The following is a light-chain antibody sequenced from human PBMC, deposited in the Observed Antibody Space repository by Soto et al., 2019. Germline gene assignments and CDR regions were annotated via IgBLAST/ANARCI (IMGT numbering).Light chain of an antibody. V-gene: IGKV3-15*01. CDR3: QQYNNWPPIT. J-gene: IGKJ5*01. Sequence: EILMTQSPATLSVSPGERATLSCRASQSVSSDLAWYQQKPGQPPRLLIYAASARATGIPARFSGSGSGTEFTLTISSLQSEDFAIYYCQQYNNWPPITFGQGTRLEIK. CDR2: AAS. CDR1: QSVSSD.